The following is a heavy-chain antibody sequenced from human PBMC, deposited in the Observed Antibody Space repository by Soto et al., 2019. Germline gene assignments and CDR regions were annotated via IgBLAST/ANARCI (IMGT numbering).Heavy chain of an antibody. D-gene: IGHD3-22*01. V-gene: IGHV1-69*06. J-gene: IGHJ4*02. CDR3: ARPYYDSSGYYLWYFDY. CDR2: IIPNFDTP. Sequence: QVQLVQSGAEVKKPGSSVKLSCKASGDSFNTFAVTWVRQAPGQGLEWMGGIIPNFDTPNYAQKFQGRVTSIADKSTSTPYMELSSLRSEYTAVDYCARPYYDSSGYYLWYFDYWGQGTLVTVSS. CDR1: GDSFNTFA.